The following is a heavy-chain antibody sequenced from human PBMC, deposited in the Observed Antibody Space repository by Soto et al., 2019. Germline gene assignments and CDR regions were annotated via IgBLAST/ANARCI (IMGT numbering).Heavy chain of an antibody. J-gene: IGHJ6*02. CDR1: GFTFSSYG. CDR2: IWYDGSNK. Sequence: QVQLVESGGGVVQPGRSLRLSCAASGFTFSSYGMHWVRQAPGKGLEWVAVIWYDGSNKYYADSVKGRFTISRDNSKNTLYLQMNSLRAEDTAVYYCARDGEYSSSSSSWYYGMDVWGQGTTVTVSS. D-gene: IGHD6-6*01. CDR3: ARDGEYSSSSSSWYYGMDV. V-gene: IGHV3-33*01.